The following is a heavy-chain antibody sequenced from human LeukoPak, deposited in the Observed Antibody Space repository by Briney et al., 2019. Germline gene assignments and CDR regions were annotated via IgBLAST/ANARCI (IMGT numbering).Heavy chain of an antibody. J-gene: IGHJ4*02. D-gene: IGHD6-13*01. Sequence: GASVKVSCKASGYTFTGYYMHWVRQAPGQGLEWMGWINPNSGGTNYAQKFQGRVTMTRDTSISTAYMELSRLRSDDTAVYYCARDRNRQQLRQDYWGQGTPVTVSS. CDR3: ARDRNRQQLRQDY. V-gene: IGHV1-2*02. CDR1: GYTFTGYY. CDR2: INPNSGGT.